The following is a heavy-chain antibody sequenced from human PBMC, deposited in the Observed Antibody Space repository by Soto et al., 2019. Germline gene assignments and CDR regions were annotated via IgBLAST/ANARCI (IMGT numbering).Heavy chain of an antibody. V-gene: IGHV4-59*01. J-gene: IGHJ4*02. Sequence: QVQLQESGPGLVKPSETLSLTCTVSGGSISSYYWSWIRQPPGKGLEWIGYIYYSGSTNYNPSLKSRVTISVDPSKIHFSLKLSYVTAADKDVYYCARWFGEPRWGQGTLVTVSS. CDR3: ARWFGEPR. D-gene: IGHD3-10*01. CDR1: GGSISSYY. CDR2: IYYSGST.